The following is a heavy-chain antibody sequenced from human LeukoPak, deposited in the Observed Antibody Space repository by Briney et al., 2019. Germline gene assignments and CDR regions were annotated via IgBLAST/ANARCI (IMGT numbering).Heavy chain of an antibody. J-gene: IGHJ6*02. CDR1: GFSFTSYA. CDR2: INGLGDGT. Sequence: GGSLRLSCTASGFSFTSYALSWIRQAPGKGLEWVSGINGLGDGTYYADSVKGRFSISRDNSRNTMYLQMNSLGAEDTAVYYCAKDRPNGMDAWGQGTTVTASS. V-gene: IGHV3-23*01. CDR3: AKDRPNGMDA.